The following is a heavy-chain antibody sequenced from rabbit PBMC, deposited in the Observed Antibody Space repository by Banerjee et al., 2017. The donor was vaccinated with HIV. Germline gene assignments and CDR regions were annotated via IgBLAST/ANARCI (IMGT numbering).Heavy chain of an antibody. J-gene: IGHJ4*01. Sequence: QEQLEESGGDLVKPGASLTLTCAASGFTISSSYWICWVRQAPGKGLEWIACIEGGNSDSTIANWAKGRFTISKASSTTVTLQMTSLTAADTATYFCARDRGYAGYAGYGYALYYFDLWGPGTLVTVS. D-gene: IGHD6-1*01. V-gene: IGHV1S45*01. CDR1: GFTISSSYW. CDR2: IEGGNSDST. CDR3: ARDRGYAGYAGYGYALYYFDL.